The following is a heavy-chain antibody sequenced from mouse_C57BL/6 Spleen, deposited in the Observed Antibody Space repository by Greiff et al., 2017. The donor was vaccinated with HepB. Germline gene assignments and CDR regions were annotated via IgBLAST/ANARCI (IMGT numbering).Heavy chain of an antibody. J-gene: IGHJ1*03. CDR3: ARYHYGSSYGYWYFDV. V-gene: IGHV1-58*01. Sequence: EVKVVESGAELVRPGSSVKMSCKTSGYTFTSYGINWVKQRPGQGLEWIGYIYIGNGYTEYNEKFKGKATLTSDTSSSTAYMQLSSLTSEDSAIYFCARYHYGSSYGYWYFDVWGTGTTVTVSS. CDR2: IYIGNGYT. CDR1: GYTFTSYG. D-gene: IGHD1-1*01.